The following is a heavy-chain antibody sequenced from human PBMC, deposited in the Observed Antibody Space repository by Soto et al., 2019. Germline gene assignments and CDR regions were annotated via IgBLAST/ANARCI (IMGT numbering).Heavy chain of an antibody. Sequence: SETLSLTCTVSGGSISSSSYYWGWIRQPPGKGLEWIGSIYYSGSTYYNPSLKSRVTISVDTSRNQFSLKLSSVTAADTAVYYCAIPGITLRFLEWSHTGAFDIWGQGTMVTVSS. V-gene: IGHV4-39*01. CDR2: IYYSGST. CDR3: AIPGITLRFLEWSHTGAFDI. CDR1: GGSISSSSYY. D-gene: IGHD3-3*01. J-gene: IGHJ3*02.